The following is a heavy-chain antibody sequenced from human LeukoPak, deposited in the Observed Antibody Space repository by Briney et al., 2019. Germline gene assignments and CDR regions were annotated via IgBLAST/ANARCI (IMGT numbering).Heavy chain of an antibody. V-gene: IGHV5-51*01. D-gene: IGHD3-22*01. CDR2: IYPGDSDT. CDR1: GYSFTIYW. Sequence: GESLKISCKVSGYSFTIYWIAWVRQMPGKGLKWMGSIYPGDSDTRYSPSFQGQVTISADKSISTAYLQWSSLKASDTAMYYCARQTSSGYYDELDYWGQGTLVTVSS. CDR3: ARQTSSGYYDELDY. J-gene: IGHJ4*02.